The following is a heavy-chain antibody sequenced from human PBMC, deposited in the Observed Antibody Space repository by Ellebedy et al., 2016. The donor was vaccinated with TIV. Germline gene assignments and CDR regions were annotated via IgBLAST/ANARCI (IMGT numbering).Heavy chain of an antibody. CDR1: GGSISSYY. D-gene: IGHD6-19*01. Sequence: SETLSLTXSVSGGSISSYYWSWIRQSPGKGLEWIGYISYSGSTNYNPSLKSRVTISVDTSKNQFSLKLSSVTAADTAVYYCARVGVANTLDYWGQGTLVTVSS. J-gene: IGHJ4*02. CDR2: ISYSGST. V-gene: IGHV4-59*01. CDR3: ARVGVANTLDY.